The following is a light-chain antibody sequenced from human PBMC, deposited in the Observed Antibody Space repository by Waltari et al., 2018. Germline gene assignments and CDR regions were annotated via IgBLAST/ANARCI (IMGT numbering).Light chain of an antibody. CDR2: AAS. V-gene: IGKV1-39*01. CDR1: QNINKH. Sequence: DIEITQSPSSLSASVGDSVTITCRASQNINKHLSWYQQKRGRAPKLLIHAASSLQSGVPLRFSGSGSGSDFILTINNLQPEDFATYYCQQGDDIPWTFGQGTKVEIK. CDR3: QQGDDIPWT. J-gene: IGKJ1*01.